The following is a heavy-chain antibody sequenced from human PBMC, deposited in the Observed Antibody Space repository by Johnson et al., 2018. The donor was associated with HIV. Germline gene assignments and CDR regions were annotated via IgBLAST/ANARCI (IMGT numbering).Heavy chain of an antibody. CDR3: ARGLAADAFDI. J-gene: IGHJ3*02. Sequence: QVQLVESGGGVVQPGRSLRLSCAASGFTFSSYAMHWVRQAQGKGLEWVAVISYDGSNKYYADSVKGRFTISRDNSKNTLYLQMNSLRAEDTAVYYCARGLAADAFDIWGQGTMVTVSS. D-gene: IGHD6-13*01. CDR2: ISYDGSNK. V-gene: IGHV3-30-3*01. CDR1: GFTFSSYA.